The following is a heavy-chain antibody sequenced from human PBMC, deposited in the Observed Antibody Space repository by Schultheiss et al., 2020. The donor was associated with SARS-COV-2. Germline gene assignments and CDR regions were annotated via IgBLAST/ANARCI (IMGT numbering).Heavy chain of an antibody. CDR3: ARGGLQDYYGMDV. CDR1: GGSFSGYY. D-gene: IGHD5-24*01. V-gene: IGHV4-59*10. CDR2: IYTSGST. J-gene: IGHJ6*02. Sequence: SETLSLTCAVYGGSFSGYYWSWIRQPPGKGLEWIGRIYTSGSTYYNPSLKSRVTISVDTSKNQFSLKLSSVTAEDTAVYYCARGGLQDYYGMDVWGQGTTVTVSS.